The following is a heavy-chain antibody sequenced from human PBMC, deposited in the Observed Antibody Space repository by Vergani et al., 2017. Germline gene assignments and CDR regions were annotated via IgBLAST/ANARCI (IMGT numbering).Heavy chain of an antibody. CDR2: ISSSSSYI. CDR1: GFPFSSYS. D-gene: IGHD3-10*01. V-gene: IGHV3-21*01. CDR3: VRGAAGAQKFDYYSIDV. J-gene: IGHJ6*02. Sequence: EVQLVESGGGLVKPGGSLRLSCAASGFPFSSYSMNWVRQAPGKGLDWVSSISSSSSYIYYADSVKGRFTISRDSGENSLLLQMNSLRAEDTAVYYCVRGAAGAQKFDYYSIDVWGHGTTVTVSS.